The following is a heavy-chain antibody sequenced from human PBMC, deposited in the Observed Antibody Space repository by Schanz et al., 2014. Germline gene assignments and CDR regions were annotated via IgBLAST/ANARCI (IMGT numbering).Heavy chain of an antibody. V-gene: IGHV3-23*04. CDR3: AKAADWPVTQFDP. Sequence: EVQLVESGGGLVKPGGSLRLSCAASGFTFSSYAMSWVRQAPGKGLEWVSALSEGGGGTHYADSVRGRFTISSDSSKNTLYLQMSSLRADDTAGYYCAKAADWPVTQFDPWGQGTLVTVSS. CDR1: GFTFSSYA. D-gene: IGHD3-9*01. J-gene: IGHJ5*02. CDR2: LSEGGGGT.